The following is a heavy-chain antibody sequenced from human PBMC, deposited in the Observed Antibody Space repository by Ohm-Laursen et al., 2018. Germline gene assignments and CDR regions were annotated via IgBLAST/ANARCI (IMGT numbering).Heavy chain of an antibody. CDR3: ANLPNAFDI. CDR2: ISWNSGSI. CDR1: GFTFDDYA. V-gene: IGHV3-9*01. Sequence: SLRLSCAASGFTFDDYAMHWVRQAPGKGLEWVSGISWNSGSIGYADSVKGRFTISRDNAKNTLYLQMNSLRAEDTAVYYCANLPNAFDIWGQGTMVTVSS. J-gene: IGHJ3*02.